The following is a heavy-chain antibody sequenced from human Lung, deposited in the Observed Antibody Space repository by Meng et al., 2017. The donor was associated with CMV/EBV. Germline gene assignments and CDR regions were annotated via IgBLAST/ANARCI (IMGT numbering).Heavy chain of an antibody. CDR1: GDTFGYFA. CDR2: IIPLLTVK. CDR3: ARDPTVAAAGSNYVDS. V-gene: IGHV1-69*10. J-gene: IGHJ4*02. Sequence: SVKVSCKTSGDTFGYFAISWVRQAPGQGLEWMGGIIPLLTVKNYAQNFQGRVTISADKSTATVYLELTGLRPDDTAVYFCARDPTVAAAGSNYVDSWGQRTLVTVSS. D-gene: IGHD6-25*01.